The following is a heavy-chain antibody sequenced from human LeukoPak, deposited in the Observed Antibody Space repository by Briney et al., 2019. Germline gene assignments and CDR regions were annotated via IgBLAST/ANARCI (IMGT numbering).Heavy chain of an antibody. D-gene: IGHD1-14*01. J-gene: IGHJ5*02. CDR3: ARDPTGGWFDP. CDR1: GFTFNSYW. CDR2: INQDGSEK. V-gene: IGHV3-7*01. Sequence: PGGSLRLSCAASGFTFNSYWMSWVRQAPGKGLEGVANINQDGSEKYYVDSVKGRFTISRDSAKSSLYLQMNSLRAEDTAVYYCARDPTGGWFDPWGQGTLVTVSS.